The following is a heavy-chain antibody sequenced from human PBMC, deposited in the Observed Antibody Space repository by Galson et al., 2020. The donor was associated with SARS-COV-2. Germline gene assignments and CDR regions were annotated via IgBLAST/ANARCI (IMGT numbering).Heavy chain of an antibody. V-gene: IGHV3-11*01. Sequence: GSLRLTCAASGFTFSDYFMSWIRQTPGKGLEWVSYISNSGRTIYYTDSVKGRFTISRDNAKHSLYQQMNSLRAEDSARYYCARDGKLPDHWCQGTLVTVSS. CDR1: GFTFSDYF. J-gene: IGHJ4*02. CDR3: ARDGKLPDH. D-gene: IGHD1-1*01. CDR2: ISNSGRTI.